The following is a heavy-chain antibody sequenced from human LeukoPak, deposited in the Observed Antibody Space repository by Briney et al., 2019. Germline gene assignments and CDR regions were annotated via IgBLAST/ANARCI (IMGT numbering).Heavy chain of an antibody. CDR2: FDPEDGET. J-gene: IGHJ6*02. CDR3: ATDSRYCSGGSCYLRYYYYGMDV. D-gene: IGHD2-15*01. V-gene: IGHV1-24*01. CDR1: GYTLTELS. Sequence: ASVKVSCKVSGYTLTELSMHWVRQAPGKGLEWMGGFDPEDGETIYAQKFQGRVTMTEDTSTDTAYMELSSLRSEDTAVYYCATDSRYCSGGSCYLRYYYYGMDVWGQGTTVTVSS.